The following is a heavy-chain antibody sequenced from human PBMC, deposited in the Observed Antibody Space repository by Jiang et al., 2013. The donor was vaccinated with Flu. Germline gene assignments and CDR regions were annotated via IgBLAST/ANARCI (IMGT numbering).Heavy chain of an antibody. CDR3: AREGYYGSGTLDY. Sequence: GYTFTGHYVHWVRQAPGQGLEWMGRINPNSGDTNYPQKFQGRVTMTRDTSISTAYMELSRLRSDDTAVYYCAREGYYGSGTLDYWGQGTLVTVSS. CDR2: INPNSGDT. V-gene: IGHV1-2*06. D-gene: IGHD3-10*01. J-gene: IGHJ4*02. CDR1: GYTFTGHY.